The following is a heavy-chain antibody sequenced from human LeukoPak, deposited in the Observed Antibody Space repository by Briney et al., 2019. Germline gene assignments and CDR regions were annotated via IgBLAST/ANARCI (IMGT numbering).Heavy chain of an antibody. Sequence: GGSLRFSCAASGFTSSSYAMHWVRQAPGKGLEYVSDISSNWGSTNYANSVKGRFTISRDNSKNTLYLQMGSLRVEDMAVYYCARDLRGSKAYWGQGTLVTVSS. CDR3: ARDLRGSKAY. CDR2: ISSNWGST. V-gene: IGHV3-64*01. D-gene: IGHD1-26*01. J-gene: IGHJ4*02. CDR1: GFTSSSYA.